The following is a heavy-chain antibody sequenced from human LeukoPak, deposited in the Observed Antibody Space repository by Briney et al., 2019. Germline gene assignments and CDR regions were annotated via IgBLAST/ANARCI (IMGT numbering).Heavy chain of an antibody. D-gene: IGHD1-26*01. CDR2: ISLSGYT. CDR3: SRESGPFSPFGH. Sequence: SETLSLTCGVSGGSITSTNYWSWVRQPPGQGLEWIGEISLSGYTGFNPSLRSRVTMSLDGSKNHLSLNLASVTAADTAVYYCSRESGPFSPFGHWGQGILVTVTS. V-gene: IGHV4-4*02. J-gene: IGHJ4*02. CDR1: GGSITSTNY.